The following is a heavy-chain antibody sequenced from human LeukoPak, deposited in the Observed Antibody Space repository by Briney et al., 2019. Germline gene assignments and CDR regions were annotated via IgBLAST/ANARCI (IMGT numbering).Heavy chain of an antibody. Sequence: SETLSLTCTVSGGSISSYYWSWIRQPAGKGLEWIGRIYTSGSTNYNPSLTSRVTMSVDTSKNQFSLKLSSVTAADTAVYYCARYRIARGSPSDWFDPWGQGTLVTVSS. V-gene: IGHV4-4*07. J-gene: IGHJ5*02. D-gene: IGHD6-13*01. CDR1: GGSISSYY. CDR2: IYTSGST. CDR3: ARYRIARGSPSDWFDP.